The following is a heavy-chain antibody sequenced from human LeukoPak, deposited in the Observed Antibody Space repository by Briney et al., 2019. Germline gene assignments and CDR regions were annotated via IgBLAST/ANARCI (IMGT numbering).Heavy chain of an antibody. Sequence: GGSLRVSCSASGFTFTHYWMIWIRQAPGKGLEWVASAHQEGIEASYVDSVRGRFTISRDNGRNSVFLKMNSLRSEDTAMYYCARGNTLEGWGQGATVIVSS. CDR1: GFTFTHYW. CDR3: ARGNTLEG. D-gene: IGHD2/OR15-2a*01. V-gene: IGHV3-7*01. CDR2: AHQEGIEA. J-gene: IGHJ6*02.